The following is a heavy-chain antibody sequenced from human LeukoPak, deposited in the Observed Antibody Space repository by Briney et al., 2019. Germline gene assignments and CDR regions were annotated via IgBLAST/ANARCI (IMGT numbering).Heavy chain of an antibody. V-gene: IGHV3-66*01. J-gene: IGHJ6*03. CDR1: EFSVGSNY. CDR3: ARDRGGGHMDV. D-gene: IGHD2-15*01. CDR2: IYSGGST. Sequence: GGSLRLSCAASEFSVGSNYMTWVRQAPGKGLEWVSLIYSGGSTYYADSVKGRFTISRDNSKNTLYLQMNSLRAEDTAVYYCARDRGGGHMDVWGKGTTVTISS.